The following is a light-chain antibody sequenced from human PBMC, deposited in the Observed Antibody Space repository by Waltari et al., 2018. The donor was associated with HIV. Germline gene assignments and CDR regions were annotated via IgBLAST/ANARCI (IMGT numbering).Light chain of an antibody. CDR3: SAYAGSTYV. CDR1: TSDVGAYNY. V-gene: IGLV2-8*01. Sequence: QSALTQPPSASGSPGQSVTISCTGTTSDVGAYNYVSWYQQHPGKAPKLMIYEVNKRPSGVPDRFSGSESGNTASLTVSGLQTEDEADYYCSAYAGSTYVFGTGTTITVL. J-gene: IGLJ1*01. CDR2: EVN.